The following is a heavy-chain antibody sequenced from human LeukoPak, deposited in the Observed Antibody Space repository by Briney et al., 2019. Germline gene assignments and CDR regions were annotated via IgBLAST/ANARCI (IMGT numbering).Heavy chain of an antibody. Sequence: GGSLSLSCAASGFTFSSYAMHWVRQAPGKGLDWVAFISYDGSNKYYADSVKGRFTISRDNSKNTLYLQMHSLRAEDTAVYYCARLPSYYDAFDIWGQGTMVTVSS. V-gene: IGHV3-30-3*01. D-gene: IGHD3-10*01. J-gene: IGHJ3*02. CDR3: ARLPSYYDAFDI. CDR1: GFTFSSYA. CDR2: ISYDGSNK.